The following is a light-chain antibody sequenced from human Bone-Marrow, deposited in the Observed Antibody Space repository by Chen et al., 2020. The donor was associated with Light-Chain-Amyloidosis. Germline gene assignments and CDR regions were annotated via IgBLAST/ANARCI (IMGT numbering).Light chain of an antibody. CDR1: SSNIGRNT. CDR2: DND. Sequence: QSVLTQPPSASGTPGQRVTISCSGSSSNIGRNTVNWYQPLPGTAPKLLIHDNDQRPSGVPDRFSGSKSGTSASLAISGLQSEDEADYYCAAWDDSLNGHVVFGGGTRLTVL. V-gene: IGLV1-44*01. J-gene: IGLJ2*01. CDR3: AAWDDSLNGHVV.